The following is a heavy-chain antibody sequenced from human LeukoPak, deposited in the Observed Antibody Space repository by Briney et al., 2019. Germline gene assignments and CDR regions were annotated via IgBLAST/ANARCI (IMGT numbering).Heavy chain of an antibody. V-gene: IGHV3-23*01. CDR2: ISGSGGTT. Sequence: PGGSLRLSCAASGFTFSSYAMSWVRQAPGKGLEWVSAISGSGGTTYYADSVKGRFTISRDNSKNTLYLQMNSLRAEDTAVYYCAKDTQQVVPRGPDYWGQGTLVTVSS. CDR3: AKDTQQVVPRGPDY. D-gene: IGHD6-13*01. CDR1: GFTFSSYA. J-gene: IGHJ4*02.